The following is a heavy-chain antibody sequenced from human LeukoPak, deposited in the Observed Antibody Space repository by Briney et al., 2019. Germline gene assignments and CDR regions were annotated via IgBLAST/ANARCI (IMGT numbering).Heavy chain of an antibody. D-gene: IGHD7-27*01. CDR1: GGSVSDYY. J-gene: IGHJ4*02. V-gene: IGHV4-59*02. Sequence: NPSETLSLTCTVSGGSVSDYYWSWIRQSPGKGLEWIGYIYYTGASYNPSLKSRVTISADTSKNQFSLNLSSVTAADTAVYYCASRELGNDYWGQGTLVTVSS. CDR2: IYYTGA. CDR3: ASRELGNDY.